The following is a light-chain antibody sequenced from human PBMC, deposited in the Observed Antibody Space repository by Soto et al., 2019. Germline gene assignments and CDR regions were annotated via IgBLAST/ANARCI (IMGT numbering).Light chain of an antibody. Sequence: VVMTQSPLSLPVTLGQPASISCKSSQSFVYRDGNTYLNWFQQRPGQSPRRLIYEVSHRDSGVPDRFSGSGSGTAFTLKISRVEAEDVGVYYCVQGTHWPPFTFGQGTKLEIK. CDR3: VQGTHWPPFT. J-gene: IGKJ2*01. CDR2: EVS. CDR1: QSFVYRDGNTY. V-gene: IGKV2-30*01.